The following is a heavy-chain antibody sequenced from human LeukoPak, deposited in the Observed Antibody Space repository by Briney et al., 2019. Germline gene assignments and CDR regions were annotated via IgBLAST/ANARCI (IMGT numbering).Heavy chain of an antibody. CDR1: GASINSGYY. V-gene: IGHV4-31*03. CDR3: ARVTGTSGRYYFDF. D-gene: IGHD3-10*01. CDR2: IFYTGAT. J-gene: IGHJ4*02. Sequence: SETLSLTCTVSGASINSGYYWGWIRQYPGKGLEWLGNIFYTGATSLNPSLKSRPLLSVVMSKNQFSLRLTSVTAADTAVYYCARVTGTSGRYYFDFWGQGTLVTVSS.